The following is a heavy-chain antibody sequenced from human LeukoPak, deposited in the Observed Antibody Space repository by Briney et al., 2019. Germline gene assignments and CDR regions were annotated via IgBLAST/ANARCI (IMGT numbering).Heavy chain of an antibody. CDR3: AKELQIYDYVWGSYRYLGTFDI. D-gene: IGHD3-16*02. Sequence: GGSLRLSCAASGFTFDDYAMHWVRQAPGNGLEWVSGISWNSGSIGYADSVKGRFTISRDNAKNSLYLQMNSLRAEDTALYYCAKELQIYDYVWGSYRYLGTFDIWGQGTMVTVSS. V-gene: IGHV3-9*01. J-gene: IGHJ3*02. CDR1: GFTFDDYA. CDR2: ISWNSGSI.